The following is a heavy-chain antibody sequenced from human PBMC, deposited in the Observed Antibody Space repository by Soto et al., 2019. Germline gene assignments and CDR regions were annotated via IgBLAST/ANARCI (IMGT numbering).Heavy chain of an antibody. Sequence: PTETLAIPCRVSGYSIISGLSWGCSRQPPGKGLAWIGSIKHIGSTYYNPSLGSRLTISVDTSKNQLSLELSSVTSPDTDVYYGERRADEYVSHSDYWGQGILV. CDR1: GYSIISGLS. CDR3: ERRADEYVSHSDY. J-gene: IGHJ4*02. CDR2: IKHIGST. V-gene: IGHV4-38-2*01. D-gene: IGHD3-16*01.